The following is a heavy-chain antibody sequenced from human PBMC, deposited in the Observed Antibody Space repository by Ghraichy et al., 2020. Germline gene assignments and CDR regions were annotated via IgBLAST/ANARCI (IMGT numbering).Heavy chain of an antibody. Sequence: GGSLRLSCAASGFTFSSYAMSWVRQAPGKGLEWVSAISGSGGSTYYADSVKGRFTISRDNSKNTLYLQMNSLRAEDTAVYYCAKDKGWAGMRARDPFDIWGQGTMVTVSS. V-gene: IGHV3-23*01. CDR3: AKDKGWAGMRARDPFDI. CDR2: ISGSGGST. CDR1: GFTFSSYA. D-gene: IGHD6-19*01. J-gene: IGHJ3*02.